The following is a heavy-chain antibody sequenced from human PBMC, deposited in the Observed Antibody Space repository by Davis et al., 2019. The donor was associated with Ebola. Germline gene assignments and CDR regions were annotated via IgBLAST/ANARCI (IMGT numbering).Heavy chain of an antibody. CDR1: GGSISSYY. Sequence: SETLSLTCTVSGGSISSYYWSWIRQPPGKGLEWIGYIYHSGSTYYNPSLKSRVTISVDTSKNQFSLKLSSVTAADTAVYYCARRLGYGDYCFDYWGQGSLVTVSS. CDR2: IYHSGST. J-gene: IGHJ4*02. V-gene: IGHV4-59*12. CDR3: ARRLGYGDYCFDY. D-gene: IGHD4-17*01.